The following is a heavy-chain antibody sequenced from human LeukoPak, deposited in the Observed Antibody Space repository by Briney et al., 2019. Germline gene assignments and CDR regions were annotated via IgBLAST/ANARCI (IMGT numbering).Heavy chain of an antibody. CDR3: ARDERYDSSGYPFDY. V-gene: IGHV1-2*02. CDR1: GYTFTDHY. J-gene: IGHJ4*02. Sequence: ASVKVSCKASGYTFTDHYMHWVRQAPGQGLEWMGWSNPNSGDTQYAQKFQGRVTMTTDTSMTTAYMELRRLRSDDTAVYYCARDERYDSSGYPFDYWGQGPLVTVSS. CDR2: SNPNSGDT. D-gene: IGHD3-22*01.